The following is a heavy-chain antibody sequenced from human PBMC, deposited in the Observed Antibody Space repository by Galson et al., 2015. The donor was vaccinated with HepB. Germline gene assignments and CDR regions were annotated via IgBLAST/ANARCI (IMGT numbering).Heavy chain of an antibody. CDR2: ISYDGSNK. CDR1: GLTFSSYG. J-gene: IGHJ4*02. CDR3: PKDQEYSYDYGGYFDY. Sequence: SLRLSCAASGLTFSSYGMHWVRQAPGKGLEWVARISYDGSNKYYADSVKGRFTISRDNSKNTLYLQMNSLKAEDTAVYYCPKDQEYSYDYGGYFDYWGQGTLVTVSS. D-gene: IGHD5-18*01. V-gene: IGHV3-30*18.